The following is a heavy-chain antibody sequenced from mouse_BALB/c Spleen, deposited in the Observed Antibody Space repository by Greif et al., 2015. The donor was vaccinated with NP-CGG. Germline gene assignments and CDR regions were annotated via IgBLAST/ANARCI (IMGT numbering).Heavy chain of an antibody. CDR3: ARVGNYYFDY. V-gene: IGHV1-80*01. J-gene: IGHJ2*01. CDR1: GYAFSSYW. Sequence: QVQLRQSGAELVRPGSSVKISCKASGYAFSSYWMNWVKQRPGQGLEWIGQIYPGDGDTNYNGKFKGKATLTADKSSNTAYMQLSSLTSEDSAVYFCARVGNYYFDYWGQGTTLTVSS. D-gene: IGHD2-1*01. CDR2: IYPGDGDT.